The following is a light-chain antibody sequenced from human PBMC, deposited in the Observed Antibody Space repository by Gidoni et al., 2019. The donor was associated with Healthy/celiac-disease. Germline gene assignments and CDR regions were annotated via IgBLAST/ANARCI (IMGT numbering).Light chain of an antibody. Sequence: QSALTQPPSAAGAPGQPVTISCTGTSRDVGGYDYVSWYQQHPGKAPKLVIYEVNKRPSGVPDRFSASKSGNTASLTVSGLRADDEAHYYCASFAGNNIFVLGGGTRLTVL. J-gene: IGLJ2*01. CDR3: ASFAGNNIFV. CDR2: EVN. CDR1: SRDVGGYDY. V-gene: IGLV2-8*01.